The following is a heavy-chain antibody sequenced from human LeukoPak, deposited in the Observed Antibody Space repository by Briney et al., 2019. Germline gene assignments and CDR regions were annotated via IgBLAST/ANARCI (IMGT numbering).Heavy chain of an antibody. V-gene: IGHV3-23*01. D-gene: IGHD6-13*01. CDR2: ISGSGGST. CDR3: AKKERRIAAAVYFDY. J-gene: IGHJ4*02. CDR1: GFTFSSSA. Sequence: GGSLRLSCGASGFTFSSSAMSWVRQAPGKGLEWVSAISGSGGSTYYADSVKGRFTISRDNSKNTLYLQMNSLRAEDTAVYYCAKKERRIAAAVYFDYWGQGTVVTVSS.